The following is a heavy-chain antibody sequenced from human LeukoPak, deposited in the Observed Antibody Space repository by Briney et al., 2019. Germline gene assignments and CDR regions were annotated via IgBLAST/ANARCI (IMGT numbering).Heavy chain of an antibody. CDR2: IFPSGST. CDR1: GGSISSSNW. J-gene: IGHJ4*02. V-gene: IGHV4-4*02. Sequence: PSGTLSLTCTVSGGSISSSNWWSWVRQPPGKGLEWIGEIFPSGSTNYNPSLKSRVTVSIDKSENQFSLSLSSVTAADTAMYYCARGKDTNALLFPYWGQGTLVTVSS. D-gene: IGHD2-2*01. CDR3: ARGKDTNALLFPY.